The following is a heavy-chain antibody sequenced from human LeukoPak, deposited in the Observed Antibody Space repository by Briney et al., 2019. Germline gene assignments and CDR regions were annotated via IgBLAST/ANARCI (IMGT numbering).Heavy chain of an antibody. CDR1: GFTFSSYW. J-gene: IGHJ4*02. CDR2: INSNGSST. V-gene: IGHV3-74*01. D-gene: IGHD2/OR15-2a*01. CDR3: AKIPQVGTTSVPNFDY. Sequence: PGGSLKLSCEASGFTFSSYWLHWVRQAPGKGLVWVSRINSNGSSTSYADSVKGRFTISRDNAKNTLYLQMNSLRAEDTAVYYCAKIPQVGTTSVPNFDYWGQGTLVTVSS.